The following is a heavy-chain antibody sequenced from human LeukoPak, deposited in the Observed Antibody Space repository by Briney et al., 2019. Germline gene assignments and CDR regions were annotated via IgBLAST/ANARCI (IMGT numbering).Heavy chain of an antibody. D-gene: IGHD3-3*01. CDR1: GGSFSGYY. V-gene: IGHV4-34*01. CDR2: INHSGST. Sequence: PSETLSLTCAVYGGSFSGYYWSWIRQPPGKGLEWIGEINHSGSTNYNPSLKSRVTISVDTSKNQFSLKLSSVTAADTAVYYCAYDFWIGYPNWFDPWGQGTLVTVSS. CDR3: AYDFWIGYPNWFDP. J-gene: IGHJ5*02.